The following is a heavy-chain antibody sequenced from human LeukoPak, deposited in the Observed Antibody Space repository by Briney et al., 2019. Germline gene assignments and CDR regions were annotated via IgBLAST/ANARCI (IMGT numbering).Heavy chain of an antibody. CDR1: GFTFDDYA. V-gene: IGHV3-9*01. CDR3: AKGPFLTSIAVAGHSFDY. J-gene: IGHJ4*02. Sequence: GGSLRLSCAASGFTFDDYAMHWVRQAPGKGLEWVSGISWNSGSIGYADSAKGRFTISRDNAKNSLYPQMNSLRAEDTALYYCAKGPFLTSIAVAGHSFDYWGQGTLVTVSS. D-gene: IGHD6-19*01. CDR2: ISWNSGSI.